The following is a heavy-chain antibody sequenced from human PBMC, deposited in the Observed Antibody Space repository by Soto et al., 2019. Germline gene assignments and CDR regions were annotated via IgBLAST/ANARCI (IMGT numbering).Heavy chain of an antibody. J-gene: IGHJ5*02. D-gene: IGHD2-15*01. V-gene: IGHV3-33*01. CDR1: GFTFSSYG. CDR2: IWYDGSNK. Sequence: PGGSLRLSCAASGFTFSSYGMHWVRQAPGKGLEWVAVIWYDGSNKYYADSVKGRFTISRDNSKNTLYLQMSSLRAEDTAVYYCARDKLSFRGPNWFDPWGQGTLVTVSS. CDR3: ARDKLSFRGPNWFDP.